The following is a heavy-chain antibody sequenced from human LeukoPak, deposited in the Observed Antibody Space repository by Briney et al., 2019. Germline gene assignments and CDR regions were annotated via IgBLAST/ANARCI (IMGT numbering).Heavy chain of an antibody. Sequence: SQTLSLTCAVSGGSVSSGGYSWSWIRQPPGKGLEWIGYIYHSGSTSYNPSLKSRVTISVDRSKNQFSLKLSSVTAADTAVYYCARYRTFYGSGSYVDYWGQGTLVTVSS. D-gene: IGHD3-10*01. CDR3: ARYRTFYGSGSYVDY. CDR2: IYHSGST. V-gene: IGHV4-30-2*01. CDR1: GGSVSSGGYS. J-gene: IGHJ4*02.